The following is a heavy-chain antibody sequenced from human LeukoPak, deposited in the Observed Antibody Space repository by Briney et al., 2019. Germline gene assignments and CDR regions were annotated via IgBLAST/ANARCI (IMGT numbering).Heavy chain of an antibody. D-gene: IGHD1-26*01. Sequence: SVKVSCKASGGTFSPYAISWVRQAPGQGLEWMGGIIPMFGTANYAQKFQGRVTITADESTNTAYMELSSLRSEDTAVYYCAREGGRRGALGPNFDCWGQGTLVSVSS. J-gene: IGHJ4*02. CDR2: IIPMFGTA. CDR1: GGTFSPYA. V-gene: IGHV1-69*13. CDR3: AREGGRRGALGPNFDC.